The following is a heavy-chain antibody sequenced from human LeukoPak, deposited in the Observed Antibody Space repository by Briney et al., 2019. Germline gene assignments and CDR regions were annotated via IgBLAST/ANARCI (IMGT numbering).Heavy chain of an antibody. Sequence: SETLSLTCTVSGSGYSISSGYYWGWIRQPPGKGLEWIGSIYHSGITYYNPSLKSRATISVDTSKNQFSLKLKSVTAADTAVYYCAGQFDSSGSYFYWGQGTLVTVSS. V-gene: IGHV4-38-2*02. CDR3: AGQFDSSGSYFY. CDR2: IYHSGIT. CDR1: GSGYSISSGYY. J-gene: IGHJ4*02. D-gene: IGHD3-22*01.